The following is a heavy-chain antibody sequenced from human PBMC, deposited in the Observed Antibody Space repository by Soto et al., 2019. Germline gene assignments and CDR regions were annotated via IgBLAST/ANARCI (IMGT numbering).Heavy chain of an antibody. Sequence: QVQLVQSGAEVKKPGSSVKVSCKASGGTFSSYAISWVRQAPGQGLEWMGGIIPIFGTANYAQKFQGRVTITADESTSTAYMELSSLRSEDTAVYYCARVSYYYDSSGYSTSNWYFDLWGRGTLVTVSS. CDR2: IIPIFGTA. CDR3: ARVSYYYDSSGYSTSNWYFDL. V-gene: IGHV1-69*01. J-gene: IGHJ2*01. CDR1: GGTFSSYA. D-gene: IGHD3-22*01.